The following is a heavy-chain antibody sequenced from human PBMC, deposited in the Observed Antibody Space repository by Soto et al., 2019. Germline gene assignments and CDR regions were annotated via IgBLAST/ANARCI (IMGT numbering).Heavy chain of an antibody. CDR3: AKDGGYSYGYSPRYYYGMDV. CDR1: GFTFSSYA. D-gene: IGHD5-18*01. CDR2: ISGSGGST. V-gene: IGHV3-23*01. J-gene: IGHJ6*02. Sequence: EVQLLESGGGLVQPGGSLRLSCAASGFTFSSYAMSWVRQAPGKGLEWVSAISGSGGSTYYAASVKGRFTISRDNSKTTLYLQMNSLRAEDTAVYYCAKDGGYSYGYSPRYYYGMDVWGQGTTVTVSS.